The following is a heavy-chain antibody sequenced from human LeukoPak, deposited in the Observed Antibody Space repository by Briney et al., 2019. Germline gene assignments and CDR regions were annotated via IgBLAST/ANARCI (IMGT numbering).Heavy chain of an antibody. V-gene: IGHV1-69*05. D-gene: IGHD5-12*01. CDR3: ARVQNRGYSGYGPDY. CDR1: GGTFSSYA. CDR2: IIPIFGTA. Sequence: SVKVSCKASGGTFSSYAISWVRQAPGQGLEWMGGIIPIFGTANYAQKFQGRVTMTRNTSISTAYMELSSLRSEDTAVYYCARVQNRGYSGYGPDYWGQGTLVTVSS. J-gene: IGHJ4*02.